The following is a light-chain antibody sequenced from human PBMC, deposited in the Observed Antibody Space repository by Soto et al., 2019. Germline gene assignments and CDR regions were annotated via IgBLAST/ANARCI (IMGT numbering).Light chain of an antibody. Sequence: VLTQPPSASGTPGQKATISSSGHSSNIARNTVSWYHQLPGTAPTLRLSTYNRRSSGVPARVSGSRCFTSGSMAISGLPSDDEAHYYCAAWDDSLNGCVIGTGSKGTAL. CDR2: TYN. V-gene: IGLV1-44*01. CDR1: SSNIARNT. J-gene: IGLJ1*01. CDR3: AAWDDSLNGCV.